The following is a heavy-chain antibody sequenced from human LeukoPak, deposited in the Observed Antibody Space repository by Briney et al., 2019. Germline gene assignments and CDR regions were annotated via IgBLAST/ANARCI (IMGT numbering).Heavy chain of an antibody. J-gene: IGHJ4*02. V-gene: IGHV3-48*02. D-gene: IGHD3-10*01. CDR1: GFTFDSYS. CDR2: ISSSSGTI. Sequence: TGGSLRLSCAASGFTFDSYSTNWVRRAPGKGLEWVSYISSSSGTIYYADSVKGRFTISRDNAKNSLYLQMNSLRDEDTAVYYCARDSHSMVRGVTTFDYWGQGTLVTVSS. CDR3: ARDSHSMVRGVTTFDY.